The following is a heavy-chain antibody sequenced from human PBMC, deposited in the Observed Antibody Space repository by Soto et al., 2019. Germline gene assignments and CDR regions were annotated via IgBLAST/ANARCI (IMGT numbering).Heavy chain of an antibody. CDR3: ARGNWNYGYFDY. CDR2: IWYDGGNK. V-gene: IGHV3-33*01. CDR1: GFTLSTYG. J-gene: IGHJ4*02. D-gene: IGHD1-7*01. Sequence: VPLVESGGGVVQPGRSLRLSCAASGFTLSTYGMHWVRQAPGKGLEWVAVIWYDGGNKYHEDSVKGRFTISRDNSKNTLYLQMNSLRDEDTAVYYCARGNWNYGYFDYWGQGTLVTVSS.